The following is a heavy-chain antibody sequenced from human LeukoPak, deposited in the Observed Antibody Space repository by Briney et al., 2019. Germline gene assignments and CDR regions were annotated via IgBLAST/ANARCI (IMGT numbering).Heavy chain of an antibody. J-gene: IGHJ6*03. V-gene: IGHV3-11*04. D-gene: IGHD3-10*01. Sequence: GGSLRLSCVGSGFTFSDHFMSWIRQVPGKEPEWLSYINSKGDNILYRDSVKGRFTISRDNAENSLYLQMNSLRAEDTAVYYCARDGVTMVRGEDYYYYYYMDVWGKGTTVTVSS. CDR1: GFTFSDHF. CDR3: ARDGVTMVRGEDYYYYYYMDV. CDR2: INSKGDNI.